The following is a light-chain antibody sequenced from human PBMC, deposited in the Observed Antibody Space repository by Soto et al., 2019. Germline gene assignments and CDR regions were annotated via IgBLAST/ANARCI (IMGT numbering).Light chain of an antibody. V-gene: IGKV3-15*01. CDR3: QQYHRWPPVT. J-gene: IGKJ5*01. CDR1: QNVDRN. CDR2: AAS. Sequence: EVVMTQSPATLSVSPGERVTLSCRASQNVDRNLAWYQQKPGQAPRLLISAASTRATGIPARFSGSGSGTKFTLTISTLQSEDCAVYYCQQYHRWPPVTFGQGTRLEIK.